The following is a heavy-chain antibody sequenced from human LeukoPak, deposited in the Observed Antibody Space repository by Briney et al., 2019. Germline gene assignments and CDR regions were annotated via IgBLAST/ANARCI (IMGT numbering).Heavy chain of an antibody. D-gene: IGHD6-19*01. J-gene: IGHJ4*02. V-gene: IGHV3-23*01. CDR2: ISGSGGST. CDR1: GFTFSSYA. CDR3: AKEPSGWYLASFDS. Sequence: GGSLRLSCAASGFTFSSYAMSWVRQAPGKGLEWVSSISGSGGSTYYADSVKGRFTISRDNSKNTLYQQMNSLRAEDTAVYYCAKEPSGWYLASFDSWGQGTLVTVSS.